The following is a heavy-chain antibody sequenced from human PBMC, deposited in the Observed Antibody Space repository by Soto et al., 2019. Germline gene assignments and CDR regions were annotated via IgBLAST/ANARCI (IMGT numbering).Heavy chain of an antibody. CDR2: IYYSGST. V-gene: IGHV4-39*01. CDR3: ASGGAVTTNYYYGMDV. J-gene: IGHJ6*02. Sequence: SETLSLTCTVSGGSISSSSYYWGRLRQPPGKGLEWIGSIYYSGSTYYNPSLKSRVTISVDTSKNQFSLKLSSVTAADTAVYYCASGGAVTTNYYYGMDVWGQGTTVT. CDR1: GGSISSSSYY. D-gene: IGHD4-4*01.